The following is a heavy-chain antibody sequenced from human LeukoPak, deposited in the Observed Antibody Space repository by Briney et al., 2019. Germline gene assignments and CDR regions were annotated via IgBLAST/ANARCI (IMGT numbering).Heavy chain of an antibody. CDR2: INHSGST. CDR1: GGSFSGYY. CDR3: ARSPYGGGDY. D-gene: IGHD4-23*01. V-gene: IGHV4-34*01. Sequence: PSETLSLTCAVYGGSFSGYYWGWIRQPPGNGLEWIGEINHSGSTNYNPSLKSRVTISVDTSKNQFSLKLSSVTAADTAVYYCARSPYGGGDYWGQGTLVTVSS. J-gene: IGHJ4*02.